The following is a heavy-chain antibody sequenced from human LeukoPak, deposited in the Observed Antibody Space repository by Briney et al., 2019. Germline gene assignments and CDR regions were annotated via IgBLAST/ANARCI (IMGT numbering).Heavy chain of an antibody. CDR2: VNDSGGT. J-gene: IGHJ4*02. D-gene: IGHD3-16*01. V-gene: IGHV4-34*01. CDR3: ARLGQFRDY. CDR1: IDSFTNYY. Sequence: SETLSLTCAVYIDSFTNYYWNWIRQTPGKGLEWIGEVNDSGGTNINPSLRSRVILSVDTSKNQFSLKLTSVTAADTAVYYCARLGQFRDYWGQGTLVTVSS.